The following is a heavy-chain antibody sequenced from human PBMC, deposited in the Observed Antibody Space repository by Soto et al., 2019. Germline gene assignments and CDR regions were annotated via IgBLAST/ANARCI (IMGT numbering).Heavy chain of an antibody. CDR2: ISWNSGSI. D-gene: IGHD4-17*01. Sequence: EVQLVESGGGLVQPGRSLRLSCAASGFTFDDYAMHWVRQAPGKGLEWVSGISWNSGSIGYADSVKGRFTISRDNAKNSLYLQMNSLRVEDTAVYYCARIMTTVSEDWFDPWGQGTLVTVSS. V-gene: IGHV3-9*01. J-gene: IGHJ5*02. CDR3: ARIMTTVSEDWFDP. CDR1: GFTFDDYA.